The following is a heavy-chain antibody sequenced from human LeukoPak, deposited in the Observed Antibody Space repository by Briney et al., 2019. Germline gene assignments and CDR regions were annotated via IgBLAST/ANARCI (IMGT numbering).Heavy chain of an antibody. CDR2: IYSGGST. D-gene: IGHD4-17*01. Sequence: GGSLRLSCAASGFTVSSNYMTWVRQAPGKGLEWVSVIYSGGSTYYIDSVKGRFTISRDNSKNTLYLQMNSLRVEDTAVYYCVTPGPTVTGGFEYWGQGTLVTVSS. CDR3: VTPGPTVTGGFEY. J-gene: IGHJ4*02. CDR1: GFTVSSNY. V-gene: IGHV3-53*01.